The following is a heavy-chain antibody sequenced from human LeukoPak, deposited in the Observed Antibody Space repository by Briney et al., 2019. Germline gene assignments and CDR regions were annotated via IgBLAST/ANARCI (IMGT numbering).Heavy chain of an antibody. D-gene: IGHD3-10*01. J-gene: IGHJ5*02. V-gene: IGHV4-39*07. CDR3: ARSSPGIWFDP. Sequence: SETLSLTWTVSGGSISITSYYWGWIRQPAGKGQEWIGSMYSSGSTYYNPSLKSRVTISVDTSKNQFSLKLSSVTAADTAVYYCARSSPGIWFDPWGQGTLVIVSS. CDR1: GGSISITSYY. CDR2: MYSSGST.